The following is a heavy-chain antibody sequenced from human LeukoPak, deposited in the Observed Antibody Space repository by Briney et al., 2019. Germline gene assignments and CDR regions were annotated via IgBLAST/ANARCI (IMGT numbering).Heavy chain of an antibody. J-gene: IGHJ4*02. Sequence: GGSLRLSCAASGFTFTSYSMNWVRQAPGKGLEWVSTISGGGGSAYYADSVKGRFTISRDNSKDTLYLQVNSLRAEDTAVYYCAKGGKWDVTPFDYWGQGTLVTVSS. V-gene: IGHV3-23*01. CDR3: AKGGKWDVTPFDY. D-gene: IGHD1-26*01. CDR1: GFTFTSYS. CDR2: ISGGGGSA.